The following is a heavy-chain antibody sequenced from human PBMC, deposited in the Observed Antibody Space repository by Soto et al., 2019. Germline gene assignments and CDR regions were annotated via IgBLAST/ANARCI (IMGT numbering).Heavy chain of an antibody. V-gene: IGHV1-24*01. Sequence: ASVKVSCKVSGYTLTELSMHWVRQAPGRGLEWMGGFDPEDGETIYAQKFQGRVTMTEDTSTDTAYMELSSLRSEDTAVYYCATDRDYVWGSYRYIFDYWGQGTLVTVSS. J-gene: IGHJ4*02. D-gene: IGHD3-16*02. CDR2: FDPEDGET. CDR3: ATDRDYVWGSYRYIFDY. CDR1: GYTLTELS.